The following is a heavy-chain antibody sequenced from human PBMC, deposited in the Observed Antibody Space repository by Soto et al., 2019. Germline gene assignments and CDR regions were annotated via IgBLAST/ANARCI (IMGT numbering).Heavy chain of an antibody. V-gene: IGHV3-64*01. D-gene: IGHD3-9*01. CDR3: ARGPGYYDILTGYHY. CDR2: ISSNGGST. CDR1: GFTFSSYA. Sequence: TGGSLRLSCSASGFTFSSYAMHWVRQAPGKGLEYVSAISSNGGSTYYANSVKGRFTISRDNSKNTLYLQMGSLRAEDMAVYYCARGPGYYDILTGYHYWGQGTLVTVSS. J-gene: IGHJ4*02.